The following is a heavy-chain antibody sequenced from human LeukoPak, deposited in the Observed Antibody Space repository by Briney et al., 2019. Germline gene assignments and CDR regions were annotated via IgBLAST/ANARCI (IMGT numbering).Heavy chain of an antibody. CDR3: TTDSLNLWVWFGERSYYFDY. J-gene: IGHJ4*02. Sequence: GGSLRLSCAASGFTFSNAWMSWVRQAPGKGLEWVGRTKSKTDGGTTDYAAPVKGRFTISRDDSKNTLYLQMNSLKTEDTAVYYCTTDSLNLWVWFGERSYYFDYWGQGTLVTVSS. V-gene: IGHV3-15*01. CDR1: GFTFSNAW. CDR2: TKSKTDGGTT. D-gene: IGHD3-10*01.